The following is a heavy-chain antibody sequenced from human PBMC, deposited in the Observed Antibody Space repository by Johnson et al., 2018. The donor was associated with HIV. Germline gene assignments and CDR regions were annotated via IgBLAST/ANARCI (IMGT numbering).Heavy chain of an antibody. J-gene: IGHJ3*02. D-gene: IGHD3-3*01. CDR2: ISYDGSNK. Sequence: QVQLVESGGGVVQPGRSLRLSCAASGFTFSSYGMHWVRQAPGKGLAWVAVISYDGSNKYYPDSVKGRLTISRDNSKNTLYLQRNSLRAEDTVVYYCARDKRDYDFWGGDAFDTWGQGTMVTVSS. V-gene: IGHV3-30*03. CDR1: GFTFSSYG. CDR3: ARDKRDYDFWGGDAFDT.